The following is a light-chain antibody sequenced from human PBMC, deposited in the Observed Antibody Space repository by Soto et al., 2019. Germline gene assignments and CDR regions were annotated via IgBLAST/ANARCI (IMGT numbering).Light chain of an antibody. V-gene: IGLV1-44*01. CDR3: AAWDDSLNGWV. J-gene: IGLJ3*02. CDR1: RSNIGSNT. CDR2: SNN. Sequence: QSVLTQPPSASGTPGQKIAISCSGSRSNIGSNTVNWYHHLPGTAPKLLIYSNNHRPSGVPVRFSGSRSGTSASLAISGLQSDDESTYYCAAWDDSLNGWVFGGGTQLTVL.